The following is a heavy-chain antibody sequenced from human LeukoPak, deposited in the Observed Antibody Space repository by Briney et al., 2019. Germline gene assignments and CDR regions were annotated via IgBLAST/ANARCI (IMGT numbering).Heavy chain of an antibody. CDR1: GFPFSSYS. J-gene: IGHJ5*02. CDR2: ISSSSSYI. CDR3: ARDQRPVLRYFDWLLKENWFDP. D-gene: IGHD3-9*01. Sequence: GGSLRLSCAASGFPFSSYSTNWVRQAPGKGLEWVSSISSSSSYIYYADSVKGRFTISRDNAKNSLYLQMNSLRAEDTAVYYCARDQRPVLRYFDWLLKENWFDPWGQGTLVTVSS. V-gene: IGHV3-21*01.